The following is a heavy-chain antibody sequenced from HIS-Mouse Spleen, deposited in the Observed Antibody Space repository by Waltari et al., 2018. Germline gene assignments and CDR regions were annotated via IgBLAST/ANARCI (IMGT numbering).Heavy chain of an antibody. D-gene: IGHD6-13*01. V-gene: IGHV4-39*07. CDR2: IYYSGGT. Sequence: QLQLQESGPGLVKPSETLSLTCTVSGGSISSSSYYWGWIRQPPGKGLGWIGSIYYSGGTEYNPSLRSRVTISVDTSKNQFSLKLSSVTAADTAVYYCAREIPYSSSWYDWYFDLWGRGTLVTVSS. J-gene: IGHJ2*01. CDR3: AREIPYSSSWYDWYFDL. CDR1: GGSISSSSYY.